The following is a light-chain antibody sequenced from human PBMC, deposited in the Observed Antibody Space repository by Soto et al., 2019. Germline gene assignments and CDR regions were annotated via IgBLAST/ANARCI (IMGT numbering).Light chain of an antibody. CDR3: QQTYSAPPT. CDR1: QIISTY. V-gene: IGKV1-39*01. J-gene: IGKJ1*01. Sequence: DIQMTQSPSSLSASVGDRVTITCRASQIISTYLNWYQQRAGLAPRLLIYAASSLQSGVPPRFSGSGSGTDFTLTISSLQPEDFATYFCQQTYSAPPTFGQGTKEDIK. CDR2: AAS.